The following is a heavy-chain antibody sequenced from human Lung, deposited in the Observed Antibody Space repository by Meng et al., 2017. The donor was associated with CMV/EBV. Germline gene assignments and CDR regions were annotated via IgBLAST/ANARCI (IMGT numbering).Heavy chain of an antibody. CDR2: ISWDGGST. Sequence: GESXKISCAASGFTFDDYTMHWVRQAPGKGLEWVSLISWDGGSTYYADSVKGRFTISRDNSKNSLYLQMNSLRTEDTALYYCAKEGRYCSSTSCFYYFDYXGQGXLVTVSS. CDR3: AKEGRYCSSTSCFYYFDY. D-gene: IGHD2-2*01. CDR1: GFTFDDYT. J-gene: IGHJ4*02. V-gene: IGHV3-43*01.